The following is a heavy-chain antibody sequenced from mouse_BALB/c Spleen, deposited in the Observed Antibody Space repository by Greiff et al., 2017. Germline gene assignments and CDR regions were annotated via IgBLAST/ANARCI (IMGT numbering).Heavy chain of an antibody. J-gene: IGHJ4*01. CDR2: ISSGSSTI. CDR1: GFTFSSFG. D-gene: IGHD2-12*01. Sequence: EVKVVESGGGLVQPGGSRKLSCAASGFTFSSFGMHWVRQAPAKGLEWVAYISSGSSTIYYADTVKGRFTISRDNPKNTLFLQMTSLRSEDTAMYYCARSTTDAMGYWGPGTSVTVSS. V-gene: IGHV5-17*02. CDR3: ARSTTDAMGY.